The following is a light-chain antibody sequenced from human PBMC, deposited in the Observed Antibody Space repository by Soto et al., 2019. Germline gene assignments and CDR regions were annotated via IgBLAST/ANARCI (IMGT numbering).Light chain of an antibody. J-gene: IGKJ5*01. V-gene: IGKV3-20*01. CDR1: QSVGGSS. CDR3: QQYGTSPRT. Sequence: PGERATVSCRASQSVGGSSLAWYQQRPGQAPRLLIYDTSKRATGIPDRFSGSGSGTDFTLTITSLEPEDFAVYYCQQYGTSPRTFGQGTRLEIK. CDR2: DTS.